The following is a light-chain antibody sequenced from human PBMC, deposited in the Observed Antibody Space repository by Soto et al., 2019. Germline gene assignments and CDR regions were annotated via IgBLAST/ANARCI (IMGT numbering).Light chain of an antibody. J-gene: IGKJ1*01. CDR2: RTS. V-gene: IGKV3-20*01. CDR1: QSVSTAY. CDR3: QQYGMSRWT. Sequence: ETVLTPSPGTLSLSPGERATLSCRASQSVSTAYLAWYQQKPGQSPRLLIYRTSNRATGIPDRFSGSGSGTDFTLTLRRLEPEHFAVYDCQQYGMSRWTFGQGTKV.